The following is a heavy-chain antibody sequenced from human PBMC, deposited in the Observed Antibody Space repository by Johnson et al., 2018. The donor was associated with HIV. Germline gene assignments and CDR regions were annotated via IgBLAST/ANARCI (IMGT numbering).Heavy chain of an antibody. Sequence: QVQLVESGGGLVQPGGSLRLSCVASGFTFSSYDMHWVRQAPGKGLEWVAVMWYDGSNKYYADSVKGRFTISRDNSKNTLYLQMNSLKTEDTAVYYCTTDRHWGTDAFDIWGQGTMVSVS. CDR2: MWYDGSNK. D-gene: IGHD3-16*01. CDR1: GFTFSSYD. V-gene: IGHV3-33*08. J-gene: IGHJ3*02. CDR3: TTDRHWGTDAFDI.